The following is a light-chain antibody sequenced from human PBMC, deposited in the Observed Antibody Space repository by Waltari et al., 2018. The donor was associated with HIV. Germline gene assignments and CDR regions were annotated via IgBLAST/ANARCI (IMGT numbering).Light chain of an antibody. CDR1: RSDVGGYNF. CDR2: EGD. CDR3: CSYAGSSTYVV. V-gene: IGLV2-23*01. Sequence: QSALTQPAPVSGSPGQSITIPCPGTRSDVGGYNFFPWYQQHPGNAPKLIIYEGDKRPSGVSYRFSGSKSGSTASLTISGLQAEDEADYYCCSYAGSSTYVVFGGGTQLTVL. J-gene: IGLJ2*01.